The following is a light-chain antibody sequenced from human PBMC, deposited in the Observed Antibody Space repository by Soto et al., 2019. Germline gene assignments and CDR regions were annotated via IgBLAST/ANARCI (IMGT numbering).Light chain of an antibody. CDR1: QSVSSSY. V-gene: IGKV3-20*01. CDR3: QQYGGMWT. CDR2: GAS. J-gene: IGKJ1*01. Sequence: EIVLTQSPGTLSLSPWERATLSCRASQSVSSSYLAWYQQKPGQAPRLLIYGASSRATGIPDRFTGSGSGTDFTLTINRLEPEDFAVYYCQQYGGMWTFGQGTKVDIK.